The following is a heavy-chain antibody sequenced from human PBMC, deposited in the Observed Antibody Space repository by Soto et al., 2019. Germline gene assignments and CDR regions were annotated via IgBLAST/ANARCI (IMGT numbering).Heavy chain of an antibody. CDR3: ARHYGDYKADAFDI. Sequence: QVQLVESGGGVVQPGRSLRLSCAASGFTFSSYAMHWVRQAPGKGLEWVAVISYDGSNKYYADSVKGRFTISRDNSKNTLYLQMNSLRAEDTAVYYCARHYGDYKADAFDIWGQGTMVTVSS. V-gene: IGHV3-30-3*01. CDR1: GFTFSSYA. CDR2: ISYDGSNK. D-gene: IGHD4-17*01. J-gene: IGHJ3*02.